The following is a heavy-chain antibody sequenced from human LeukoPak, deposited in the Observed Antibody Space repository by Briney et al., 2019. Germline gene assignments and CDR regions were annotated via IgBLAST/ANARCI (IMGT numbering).Heavy chain of an antibody. V-gene: IGHV4-4*07. CDR1: GGSISSYY. J-gene: IGHJ6*03. CDR2: IYTSGST. Sequence: SETLSLTCTVSGGSISSYYWSWIRQPAGKGLEWIGRIYTSGSTNYNPSLKSRVTISVDTSNNQFSLKLSSVTAADTAVYYCARDRPPTTYYYYYMDGWGKGTTVTVSS. CDR3: ARDRPPTTYYYYYMDG. D-gene: IGHD1-1*01.